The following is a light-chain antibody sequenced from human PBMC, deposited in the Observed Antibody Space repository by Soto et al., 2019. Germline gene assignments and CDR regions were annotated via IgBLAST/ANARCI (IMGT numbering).Light chain of an antibody. Sequence: DIPMTQSPSTLSASVGDRVTITCRASQSISNWLAWYQQKAGKAPKFLIYDASSLESGVPSRFSGSGSGTEFTLTISSLQPDDFATYYCQQYNSYPWTFGQGTKVEIK. J-gene: IGKJ1*01. V-gene: IGKV1-5*01. CDR1: QSISNW. CDR2: DAS. CDR3: QQYNSYPWT.